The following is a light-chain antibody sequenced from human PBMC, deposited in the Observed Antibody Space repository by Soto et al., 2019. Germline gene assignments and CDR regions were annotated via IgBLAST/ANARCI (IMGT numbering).Light chain of an antibody. J-gene: IGKJ5*01. CDR1: RPVKST. CDR2: GAS. Sequence: EVVMTQSPATLSVSRGERDTLSCRASRPVKSTLAWYQQKPGQAPRLLIYGASTRATGIPARFSGSGSGTEFTLTISSLQSEDFAVYYCQHYNNWLVTFGVGTLLEIK. V-gene: IGKV3-15*01. CDR3: QHYNNWLVT.